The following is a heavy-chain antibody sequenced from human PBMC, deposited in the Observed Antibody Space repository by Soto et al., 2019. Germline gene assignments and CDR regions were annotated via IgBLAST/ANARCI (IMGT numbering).Heavy chain of an antibody. V-gene: IGHV4-31*03. CDR1: GGSISSGGYY. CDR3: ARERQQLSGINWFDP. J-gene: IGHJ5*02. Sequence: QVPLQESGPGLVKPSQTLFLTCTVSGGSISSGGYYWSWIRQHPGKGLEWIGYIYYSGSTYYNPSLKSRVTISVDTSKNQFSLKLSSVTAADTAVYYCARERQQLSGINWFDPWGQGTLVTVSS. CDR2: IYYSGST. D-gene: IGHD6-13*01.